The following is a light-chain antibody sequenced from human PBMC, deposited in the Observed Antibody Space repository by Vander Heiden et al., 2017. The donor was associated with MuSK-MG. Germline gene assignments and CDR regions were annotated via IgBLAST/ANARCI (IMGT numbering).Light chain of an antibody. J-gene: IGKJ1*01. Sequence: DIQMTQSPSSLSASVGDRVTITCRASQSISSYLNWYQQKPGKAPKLLIYAASSLQSGVPSRFSGSGSGTDFTLTISRLQPEDFATYYCQQCDSTLDTFGQGTKVEIK. V-gene: IGKV1-39*01. CDR3: QQCDSTLDT. CDR2: AAS. CDR1: QSISSY.